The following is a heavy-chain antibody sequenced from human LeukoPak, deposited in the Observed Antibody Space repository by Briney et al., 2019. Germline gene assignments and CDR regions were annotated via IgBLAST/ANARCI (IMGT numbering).Heavy chain of an antibody. CDR2: INHSGSI. CDR1: GGSFSGYY. Sequence: PSETLSLTCTVYGGSFSGYYWSWIRQPPGRGLEWIGEINHSGSINYNPSLKSRVTISVDTSKNQFSLKLSSATAADTAVYYCARARSGKWGFDYWGQGTLVTVSS. D-gene: IGHD1-26*01. CDR3: ARARSGKWGFDY. J-gene: IGHJ4*02. V-gene: IGHV4-34*01.